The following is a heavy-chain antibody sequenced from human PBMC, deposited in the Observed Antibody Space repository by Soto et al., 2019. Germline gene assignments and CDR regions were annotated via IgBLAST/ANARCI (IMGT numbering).Heavy chain of an antibody. Sequence: PSETLSLTCAVSVYSISSGYYWVWIRQPPGKGLEWIGSIYHTGGTYYNPSLKSRVTISVDTSKKQFSLKLSSVPAADTAVYYWAGDLSIGRPRYYYSGMDVWAQGTTLTVSS. D-gene: IGHD2-15*01. J-gene: IGHJ6*02. V-gene: IGHV4-38-2*02. CDR1: VYSISSGYY. CDR2: IYHTGGT. CDR3: AGDLSIGRPRYYYSGMDV.